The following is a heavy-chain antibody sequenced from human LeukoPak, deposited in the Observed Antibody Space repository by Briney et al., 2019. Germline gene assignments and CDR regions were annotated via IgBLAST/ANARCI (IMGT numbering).Heavy chain of an antibody. D-gene: IGHD2-2*03. CDR3: ARDGYCSSTSCPKVPFDY. J-gene: IGHJ4*02. CDR1: GGTFSSYA. CDR2: IIPIFGTA. Sequence: SVKVSCTASGGTFSSYAISWVRQAPGQGLEWMGGIIPIFGTANYAQKFQGRVTITADESTSTAYMELSSLRSEDTAVYYCARDGYCSSTSCPKVPFDYWGQGTLVTVPS. V-gene: IGHV1-69*13.